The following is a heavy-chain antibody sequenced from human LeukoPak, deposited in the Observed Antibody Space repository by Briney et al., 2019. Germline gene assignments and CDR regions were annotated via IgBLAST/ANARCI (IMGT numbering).Heavy chain of an antibody. CDR1: GFTFSSYG. CDR3: ARYSSSWYAYFQH. V-gene: IGHV3-21*01. CDR2: ISSSSSYI. Sequence: GGSLRLSCASSGFTFSSYGMNWVRQAPGKGLEWVSSISSSSSYIYYADSVKGRFTISRDNAKNSLYLQMNSLRAEDTAVYYCARYSSSWYAYFQHWGQGTLVTVSS. J-gene: IGHJ1*01. D-gene: IGHD6-13*01.